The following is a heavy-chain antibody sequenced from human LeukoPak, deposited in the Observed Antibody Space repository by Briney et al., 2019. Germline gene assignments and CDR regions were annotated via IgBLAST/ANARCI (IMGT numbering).Heavy chain of an antibody. CDR3: AGAWYSSSWYGYYYYYMDV. J-gene: IGHJ6*03. CDR1: GDSISSSNCY. V-gene: IGHV4-39*07. CDR2: IYFSGGT. D-gene: IGHD6-13*01. Sequence: SETLSLTCTVSGDSISSSNCYWGWIRQPPGKGLEWIGSIYFSGGTYYNASLKSRVTISVDTSKNQFSLKLSSVTAADTAVYYCAGAWYSSSWYGYYYYYMDVWGKGTTVTISS.